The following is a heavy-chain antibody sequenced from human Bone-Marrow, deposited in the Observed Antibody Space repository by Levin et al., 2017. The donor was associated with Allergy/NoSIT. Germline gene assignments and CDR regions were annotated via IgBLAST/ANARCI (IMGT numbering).Heavy chain of an antibody. CDR1: GFPVTYNY. CDR2: FYSGGAT. V-gene: IGHV3-66*01. J-gene: IGHJ4*02. Sequence: HAGGSLRLSCVASGFPVTYNYMTWVRQAPGKGLEWISIFYSGGATYYADSVQGRFSISRDSSSHTLFLQMNSLRAEDTAVYFCAGRNYNSATSWGQGTLVTVSS. D-gene: IGHD5-24*01. CDR3: AGRNYNSATS.